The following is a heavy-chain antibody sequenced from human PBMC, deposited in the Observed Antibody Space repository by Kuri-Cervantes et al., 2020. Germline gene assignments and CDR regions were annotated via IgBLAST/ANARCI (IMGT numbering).Heavy chain of an antibody. V-gene: IGHV1-2*02. CDR1: GYTFTSYD. CDR2: INPDSGGT. Sequence: ASVKVSCKASGYTFTSYDINWVRQAPGQGLEWMGWINPDSGGTNYAQKFQGRVTMTRDTSISTAYLEVSSLGSDDTAVYYCARRRRPAANTVTTRRGNQPPDNWFDPWGQGTLVTVSS. CDR3: ARRRRPAANTVTTRRGNQPPDNWFDP. J-gene: IGHJ5*02. D-gene: IGHD4-17*01.